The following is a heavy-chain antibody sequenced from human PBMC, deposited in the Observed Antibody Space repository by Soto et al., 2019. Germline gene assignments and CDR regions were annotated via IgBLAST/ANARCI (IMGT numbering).Heavy chain of an antibody. D-gene: IGHD3-10*01. CDR3: ARMYYYGSGSYYNGFDY. J-gene: IGHJ4*02. CDR2: IYWVDDK. CDR1: GFSLRTSGVG. Sequence: QITLKESGPTLVKPTQTLTLTCTFSGFSLRTSGVGVGWIRQPPGKALEWLALIYWVDDKRYSPSLKSRLTITKDPSKNHVVLAMANMDPVDTATYYCARMYYYGSGSYYNGFDYWGQGTLVTVSS. V-gene: IGHV2-5*02.